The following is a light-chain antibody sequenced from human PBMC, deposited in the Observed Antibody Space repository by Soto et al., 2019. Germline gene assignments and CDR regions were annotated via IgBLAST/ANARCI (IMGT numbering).Light chain of an antibody. J-gene: IGKJ1*01. CDR2: GGS. CDR3: QQYDKWPRT. Sequence: EILMTQSPGSLSSSQGERATLSCRASQSVSSSYLAWYQQKPGQAPRLLIYGGSARATGIPARFSGGGSGAEYTLTISSLQSEDFAVYYCQQYDKWPRTFGQGTKVDIK. V-gene: IGKV3-15*01. CDR1: QSVSSSY.